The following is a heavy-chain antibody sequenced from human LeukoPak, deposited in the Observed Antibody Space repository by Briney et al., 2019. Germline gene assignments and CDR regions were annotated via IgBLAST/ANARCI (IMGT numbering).Heavy chain of an antibody. J-gene: IGHJ3*01. CDR2: INHSGST. V-gene: IGHV4-34*01. D-gene: IGHD3-10*01. Sequence: SETLSLTCAVYGGSFSGYYWSWIRQPPGKGLEWIGEINHSGSTNYNPSLKSRVTISVDTSKNQFSLQLNSVTPEDTALYYCARGGLVRGTINSLIGFDVWGQGIMVTVSS. CDR1: GGSFSGYY. CDR3: ARGGLVRGTINSLIGFDV.